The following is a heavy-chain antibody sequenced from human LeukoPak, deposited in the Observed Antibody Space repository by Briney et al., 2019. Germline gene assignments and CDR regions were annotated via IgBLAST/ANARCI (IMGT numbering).Heavy chain of an antibody. CDR3: ARGGVGLRGWELLHSNDY. J-gene: IGHJ4*02. Sequence: ASVKVSCKASGYTFTDYGINWVRQAPGQGLEWMGWIYPFSDNRNYAQNLQGRVTMTTDTSTSTAYMQLRSLRSDDTALYYCARGGVGLRGWELLHSNDYWGQGTLVTVSS. CDR2: IYPFSDNR. D-gene: IGHD1-26*01. CDR1: GYTFTDYG. V-gene: IGHV1-18*01.